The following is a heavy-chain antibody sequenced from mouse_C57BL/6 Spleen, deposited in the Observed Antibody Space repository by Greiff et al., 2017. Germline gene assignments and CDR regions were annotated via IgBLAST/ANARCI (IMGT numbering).Heavy chain of an antibody. CDR2: ISSGGDYI. J-gene: IGHJ2*01. CDR1: GFTFSSYA. V-gene: IGHV5-9-1*02. D-gene: IGHD2-3*01. CDR3: TRVLIYDGYYFDY. Sequence: EVQGVESGEGLVKPGGSLKLSCAASGFTFSSYAMSWVRQTPEKRLEWVAYISSGGDYIYYADTVKGRFTISRDNARNTLYLQMSSLKSEDTAMYYCTRVLIYDGYYFDYWGQGTTLTVSS.